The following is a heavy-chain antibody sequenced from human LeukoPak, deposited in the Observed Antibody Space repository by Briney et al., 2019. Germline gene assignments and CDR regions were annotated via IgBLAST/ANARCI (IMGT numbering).Heavy chain of an antibody. V-gene: IGHV1-3*01. D-gene: IGHD2-15*01. CDR1: GYTFTSYA. Sequence: GSSVKVSCKASGYTFTSYAMHWVRQAPGQRLEWMGWINAGNGNTKYSQKFQGRVTITRDTSASTAYMELSSLRSEDTAVYYCAREARYCSGGSCSPGDYWGQGTLVTVSS. CDR3: AREARYCSGGSCSPGDY. J-gene: IGHJ4*02. CDR2: INAGNGNT.